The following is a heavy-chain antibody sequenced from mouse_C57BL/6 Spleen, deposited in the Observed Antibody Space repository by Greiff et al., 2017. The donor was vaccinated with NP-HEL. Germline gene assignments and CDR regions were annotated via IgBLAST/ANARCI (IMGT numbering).Heavy chain of an antibody. CDR1: GFTFSSYG. CDR2: LSSGGSYT. V-gene: IGHV5-6*01. CDR3: ARYIGGYPWFAY. Sequence: EVKLMESGADLVKPGGSLKLSCAASGFTFSSYGLSWVRQTPGQRLEWVATLSSGGSYTYYPDSVKGRFTLSRYNAKNTLYLQMSSLTSEDTAMYYCARYIGGYPWFAYWGQGTLVTVSA. J-gene: IGHJ3*01. D-gene: IGHD1-1*02.